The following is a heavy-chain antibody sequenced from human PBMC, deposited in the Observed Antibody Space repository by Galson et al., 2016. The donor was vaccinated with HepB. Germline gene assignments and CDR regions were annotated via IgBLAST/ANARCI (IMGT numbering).Heavy chain of an antibody. V-gene: IGHV4-59*01. D-gene: IGHD3-10*01. J-gene: IGHJ4*02. CDR1: GDSIRSSF. Sequence: ETLSLTCTVSGDSIRSSFWSWLRQPPGKGLEWIGYIFHSGSTNYNPALKSRVTISVDTSKNQFSLKLTSVTAADTAGYYCARAVGDYGYFGGYHFDQWGQGALVTVSS. CDR3: ARAVGDYGYFGGYHFDQ. CDR2: IFHSGST.